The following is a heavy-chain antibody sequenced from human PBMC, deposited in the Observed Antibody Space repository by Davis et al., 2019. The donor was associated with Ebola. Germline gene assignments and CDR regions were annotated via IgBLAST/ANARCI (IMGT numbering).Heavy chain of an antibody. J-gene: IGHJ4*02. Sequence: GESLKISCAASGFSFSSPYMTWVRQAPGQGLEWLAVIYSGGDSYYADSVQGRFTISRDTSQNTLYLQMSSLRVDDTAVYYCARDLGLEWSHWGQGTLVTVSS. D-gene: IGHD1-1*01. CDR1: GFSFSSPY. V-gene: IGHV3-53*01. CDR2: IYSGGDS. CDR3: ARDLGLEWSH.